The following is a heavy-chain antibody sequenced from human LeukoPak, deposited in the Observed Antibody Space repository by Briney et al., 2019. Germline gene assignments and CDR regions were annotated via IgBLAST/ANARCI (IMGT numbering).Heavy chain of an antibody. CDR2: ISSSSSYI. V-gene: IGHV3-21*01. Sequence: PGGSLRLSCAASGFTFSSYSMNWVRQAPGKGLEWVSSISSSSSYIYYADSVKGRFTISRDNAKNPLYLQMNSLRAEDTAVYYCARLSRGSGRDAFDIWGQGTMVTVSS. CDR3: ARLSRGSGRDAFDI. CDR1: GFTFSSYS. J-gene: IGHJ3*02. D-gene: IGHD3-10*01.